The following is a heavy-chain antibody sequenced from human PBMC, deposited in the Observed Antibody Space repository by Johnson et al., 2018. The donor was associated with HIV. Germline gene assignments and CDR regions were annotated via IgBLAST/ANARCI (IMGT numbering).Heavy chain of an antibody. CDR2: ISWNGVSA. Sequence: QVQLVESGGGLVKPGGYLRLSCAASGFTFSDYDMRWIRQAPGKGLEWVSYISWNGVSASYAASVKGRFTISRDNAKNSLFLQMSSLRDEDTAFYYCAKNRATITADDIFDIWGQGTMVTVSS. J-gene: IGHJ3*02. D-gene: IGHD2/OR15-2a*01. V-gene: IGHV3-11*01. CDR3: AKNRATITADDIFDI. CDR1: GFTFSDYD.